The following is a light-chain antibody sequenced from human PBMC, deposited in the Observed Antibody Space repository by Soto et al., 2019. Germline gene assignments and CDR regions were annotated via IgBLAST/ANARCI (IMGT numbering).Light chain of an antibody. CDR1: SSDVGGYNY. J-gene: IGLJ1*01. CDR2: HVS. V-gene: IGLV2-14*01. CDR3: YSYTTSSTYV. Sequence: QSVLTQPASVSGSPGQSITISCTGTSSDVGGYNYVSWYQQHPAKVPKLMIYHVSNRPSGVSDRFSGSKSGNTASLTISGLQAEDEGGYYCYSYTTSSTYVFGTGTKVT.